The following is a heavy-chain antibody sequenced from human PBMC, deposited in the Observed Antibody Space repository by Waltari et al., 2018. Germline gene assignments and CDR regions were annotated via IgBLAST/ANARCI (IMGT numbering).Heavy chain of an antibody. CDR1: GYSFTSYW. V-gene: IGHV5-51*01. CDR3: ARHPGGRAAGYYYYGMDV. Sequence: EVQLVQSGAEVNKPGESLKISCKGSGYSFTSYWIGWVRQMPGKGLEWMGIIYPGDSDTRYSPSFQGQVTISADKSISTAYLQWSSLKASDTAMYYCARHPGGRAAGYYYYGMDVWGQGTTVTVSS. D-gene: IGHD6-13*01. J-gene: IGHJ6*02. CDR2: IYPGDSDT.